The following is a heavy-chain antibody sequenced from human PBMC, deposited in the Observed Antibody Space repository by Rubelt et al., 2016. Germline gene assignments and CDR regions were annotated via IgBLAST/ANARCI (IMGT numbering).Heavy chain of an antibody. D-gene: IGHD6-6*01. CDR3: VNALYSSSSCFDY. J-gene: IGHJ4*02. CDR1: GYSINSGFY. CDR2: IYHSGHN. Sequence: QVQLQESGPGLVKPSETLSLTCTVSGYSINSGFYWGWIRQSPGKGLEWIGTIYHSGHNYYNPSLEGRGPISADTSKNQSFLKLTSATPTDTALYYCVNALYSSSSCFDYWGQGILVTVSS. V-gene: IGHV4-38-2*02.